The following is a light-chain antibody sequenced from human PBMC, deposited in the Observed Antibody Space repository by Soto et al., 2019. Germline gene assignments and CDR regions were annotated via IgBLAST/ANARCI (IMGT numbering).Light chain of an antibody. V-gene: IGLV1-40*01. Sequence: QSVLTQPPSVSGAPGQRVTISCTGSSSNIGAGYDVHWYQHLPGTAPKLLIYGNNNRPSGVPDRFSGSKSGTSASLAITGLQAEDEADYYCQSYDSSLNLLFGGGTQLTVL. CDR3: QSYDSSLNLL. J-gene: IGLJ2*01. CDR2: GNN. CDR1: SSNIGAGYD.